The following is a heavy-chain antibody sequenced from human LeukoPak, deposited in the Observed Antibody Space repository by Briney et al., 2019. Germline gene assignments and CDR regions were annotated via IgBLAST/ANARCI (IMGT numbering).Heavy chain of an antibody. CDR2: IYYSGST. V-gene: IGHV4-31*03. CDR1: GGSISSGGYY. CDR3: ARVYSGSPHFDY. D-gene: IGHD1-26*01. J-gene: IGHJ4*02. Sequence: SQTLSLTCTVSGGSISSGGYYSSWIRQHPGKGLEWIGYIYYSGSTYYNPSLKSRVTISVDTSKNQFSLKLSSVTAADTAVYYCARVYSGSPHFDYWGQGTLVTVSS.